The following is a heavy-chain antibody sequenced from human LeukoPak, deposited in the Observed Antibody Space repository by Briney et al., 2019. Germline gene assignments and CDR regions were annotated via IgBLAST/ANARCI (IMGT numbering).Heavy chain of an antibody. V-gene: IGHV1-58*02. CDR2: IVVGSGNT. D-gene: IGHD1-26*01. Sequence: SVKVSCKASGFTFTISAMQWVRQARGQRLEWIGWIVVGSGNTNYAQKFQERVTITRDMSTSTAYMELSSLRSEDTAVYYCAAESRPYSGSSRYGMDVWGQGTTVTVSS. CDR1: GFTFTISA. CDR3: AAESRPYSGSSRYGMDV. J-gene: IGHJ6*02.